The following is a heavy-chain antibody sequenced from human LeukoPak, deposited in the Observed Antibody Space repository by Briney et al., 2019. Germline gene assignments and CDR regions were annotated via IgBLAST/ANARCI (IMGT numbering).Heavy chain of an antibody. J-gene: IGHJ6*02. D-gene: IGHD3-9*01. CDR3: TRDLMDYDVSTGLHHYYMDV. CDR1: GFTFSSYW. Sequence: GGSLRLPCVASGFTFSSYWMHWVRQDPRKGLVWVSRINGDGRNINYADSVRGRFTISRDNAKNTLYLQMNTLRVEDTAVYYCTRDLMDYDVSTGLHHYYMDVWGQGTTVTVSS. V-gene: IGHV3-74*01. CDR2: INGDGRNI.